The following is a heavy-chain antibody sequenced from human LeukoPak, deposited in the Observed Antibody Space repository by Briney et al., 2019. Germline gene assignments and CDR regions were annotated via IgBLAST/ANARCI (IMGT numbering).Heavy chain of an antibody. V-gene: IGHV3-30-3*01. CDR1: GFTFSSYA. CDR3: AKATQYAMPPSQDY. J-gene: IGHJ4*02. CDR2: ISYDGSNK. Sequence: GRSLRLSCAASGFTFSSYAMHWVRQAPGKGLEWVTVISYDGSNKYYADSVKGRFTISRDNSKNTLYLQMNSLRAEDTAVYYCAKATQYAMPPSQDYWGQGTLVTVSS. D-gene: IGHD2-2*01.